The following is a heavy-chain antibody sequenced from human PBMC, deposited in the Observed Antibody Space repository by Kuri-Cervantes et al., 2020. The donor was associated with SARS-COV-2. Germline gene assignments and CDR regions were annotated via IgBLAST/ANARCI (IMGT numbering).Heavy chain of an antibody. V-gene: IGHV4-38-2*01. CDR1: GYSISSGYY. CDR2: IYHSGNT. CDR3: ARVRSAVAGDTTGYFDY. Sequence: SQTLSLTCAVSGYSISSGYYWGWIRQPPGKGLEWIGSIYHSGNTYYNPSLKSRVTISVDTSKNQFSLKLSSVTAADTAVYYCARVRSAVAGDTTGYFDYWGQGTLVTVSS. J-gene: IGHJ4*02. D-gene: IGHD6-19*01.